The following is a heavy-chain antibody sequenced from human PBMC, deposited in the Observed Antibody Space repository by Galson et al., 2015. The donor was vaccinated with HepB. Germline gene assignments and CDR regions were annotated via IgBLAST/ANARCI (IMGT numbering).Heavy chain of an antibody. CDR2: ISSSSSYT. Sequence: SLRLSCAASGFTFSDYYMSWIRQAPGKGLEWVSYISSSSSYTNYADSVKGRFTISRDNAKNSLYLQMNSLRAEDTAVYYCARARDGYNPFDYWGQGTLVTVSS. V-gene: IGHV3-11*06. J-gene: IGHJ4*02. CDR3: ARARDGYNPFDY. CDR1: GFTFSDYY. D-gene: IGHD5-24*01.